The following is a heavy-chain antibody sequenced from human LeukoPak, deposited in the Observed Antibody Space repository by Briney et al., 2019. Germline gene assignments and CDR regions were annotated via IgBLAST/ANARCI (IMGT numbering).Heavy chain of an antibody. CDR1: GYTFTGYY. J-gene: IGHJ4*02. D-gene: IGHD1-1*01. CDR3: ARGAKVLSDYFDY. Sequence: ASVKVSCKASGYTFTGYYMHWVRQAPGQGLEWMRRINPNSGGTNYAQKFQGRVTMTRDTSISTAYMELSRLRSDDTAVYYCARGAKVLSDYFDYWGQGTLVTVSS. V-gene: IGHV1-2*06. CDR2: INPNSGGT.